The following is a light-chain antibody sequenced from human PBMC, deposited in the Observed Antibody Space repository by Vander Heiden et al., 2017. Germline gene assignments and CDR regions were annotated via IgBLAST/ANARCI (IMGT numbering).Light chain of an antibody. CDR1: SSDVGGYNY. Sequence: QSALTQPASVSGSPGQSITISCTGTSSDVGGYNYVSWYQQHPGKAPKLMIYDVTNRPSGVSNRFSGSKSGNTASLTIAGRQAEDEADYYCSSYTSSRTRVFGGGTKVTVL. CDR2: DVT. J-gene: IGLJ3*02. V-gene: IGLV2-14*03. CDR3: SSYTSSRTRV.